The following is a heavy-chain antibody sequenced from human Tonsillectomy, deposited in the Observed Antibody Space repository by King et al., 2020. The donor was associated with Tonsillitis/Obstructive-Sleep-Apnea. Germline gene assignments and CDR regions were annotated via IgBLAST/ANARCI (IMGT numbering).Heavy chain of an antibody. D-gene: IGHD3-22*01. J-gene: IGHJ5*02. CDR3: PRVAYYYDSSGYEGWFDP. CDR1: GFTFGDYA. V-gene: IGHV3-49*04. CDR2: IRSKAYGGTT. Sequence: VQLVESGGGLVQPGRSLRLSCTASGFTFGDYAMSWVRQAPGKGLEWGGFIRSKAYGGTTEYAASVKGRFTISRDDSKSIAYLQMNSLKTEETAVYYCPRVAYYYDSSGYEGWFDPWGQGTLVTVSS.